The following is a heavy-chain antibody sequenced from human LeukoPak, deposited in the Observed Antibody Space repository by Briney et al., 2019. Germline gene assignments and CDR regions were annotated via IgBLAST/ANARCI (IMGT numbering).Heavy chain of an antibody. CDR1: GYTFTGYY. CDR3: ARVNNYDMLSSFDY. D-gene: IGHD3-9*01. Sequence: ASVKVSCKASGYTFTGYYMHWVRQAPGQGLEWMGWINPNSGGTNYAQKFQGWVTMTRDTSISTAYMELSMLRSDDTAVYYCARVNNYDMLSSFDYWGQGTLVTVSS. J-gene: IGHJ4*02. V-gene: IGHV1-2*04. CDR2: INPNSGGT.